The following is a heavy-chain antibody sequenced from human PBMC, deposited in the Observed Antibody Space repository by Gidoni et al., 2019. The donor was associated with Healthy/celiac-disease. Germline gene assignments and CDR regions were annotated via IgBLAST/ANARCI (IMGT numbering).Heavy chain of an antibody. Sequence: EVQLVESGGGLIQPGGSLRLSCAASGFPVSRNYLSWVRPAPGKGLEWVSVIYSGGSTYYADSVKGRFTISRDNSKNTLYLQMNSLRAEDTAVYYCARSYYYDSSGYPEYFQHWGQGTLVTVSS. CDR1: GFPVSRNY. D-gene: IGHD3-22*01. J-gene: IGHJ1*01. V-gene: IGHV3-53*01. CDR2: IYSGGST. CDR3: ARSYYYDSSGYPEYFQH.